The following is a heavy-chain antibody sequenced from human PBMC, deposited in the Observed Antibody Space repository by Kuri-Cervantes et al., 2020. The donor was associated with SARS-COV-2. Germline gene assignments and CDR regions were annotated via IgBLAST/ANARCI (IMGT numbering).Heavy chain of an antibody. J-gene: IGHJ5*02. D-gene: IGHD6-13*01. CDR1: GGSFSGYY. CDR3: ASQSGYSSSWYRLRWFDP. CDR2: IYYSGST. V-gene: IGHV4-34*01. Sequence: SETLSLTCAVYGGSFSGYYWSWIRQPPGKGLEWIGCIYYSGSTYYNPSLKSRVTISVDTSKNQFSLKLSSVTAADTAVYYCASQSGYSSSWYRLRWFDPWGQGTLVTVSS.